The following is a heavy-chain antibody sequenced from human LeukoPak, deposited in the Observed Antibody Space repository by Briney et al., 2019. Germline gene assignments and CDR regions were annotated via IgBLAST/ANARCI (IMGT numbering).Heavy chain of an antibody. Sequence: PGGSLRLSCAASGFTFSSYGMHWVRQAPGKGLEWVAVISYDGSNKYYADSVKGRFTISRDNSKNTLYLQMNSLRAEDTAVYYCAKEGPGYSYGLGYFDYWGQGTLVTVSS. CDR2: ISYDGSNK. CDR3: AKEGPGYSYGLGYFDY. V-gene: IGHV3-30*18. CDR1: GFTFSSYG. D-gene: IGHD5-18*01. J-gene: IGHJ4*02.